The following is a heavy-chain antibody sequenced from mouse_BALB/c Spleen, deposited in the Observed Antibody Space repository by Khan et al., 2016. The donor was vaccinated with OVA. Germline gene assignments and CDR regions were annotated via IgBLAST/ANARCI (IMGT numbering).Heavy chain of an antibody. CDR3: ARNYDYDEGLAD. CDR1: GFSLTSYG. J-gene: IGHJ3*01. V-gene: IGHV2-2*02. Sequence: QVHVKQSGPGLVQPSQSLSITCTVSGFSLTSYGVHWVRQSPGKGLEWLGVIWSVGSTDYNAAFISRLNISKANSTSQAFFKMNSLQANDTAIYDWARNYDYDEGLADWGQGTLVTVSA. CDR2: IWSVGST. D-gene: IGHD2-4*01.